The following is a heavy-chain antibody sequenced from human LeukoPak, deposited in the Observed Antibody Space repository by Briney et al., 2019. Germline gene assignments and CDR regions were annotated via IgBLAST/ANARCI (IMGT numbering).Heavy chain of an antibody. D-gene: IGHD3-10*01. CDR3: ARVIWFGGIYYFDY. CDR1: GFSFRSFW. CDR2: IKEDGSDK. Sequence: PGGSLRLFCAASGFSFRSFWMSWVRQAPGKGLEWVASIKEDGSDKYYVESVKGRFTISRENARNSLYLQMNSLRAEDTAVYYCARVIWFGGIYYFDYWGQGTLVTVSS. J-gene: IGHJ4*02. V-gene: IGHV3-7*04.